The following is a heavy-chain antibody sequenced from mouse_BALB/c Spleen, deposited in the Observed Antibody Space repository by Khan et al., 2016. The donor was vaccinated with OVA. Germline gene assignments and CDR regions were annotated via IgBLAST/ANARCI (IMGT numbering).Heavy chain of an antibody. Sequence: EVQLQESGPGLVKPSQSLSLTCTVTGFSITSDYAWNWIRQFPGNKLDWMGYISYSGSTSYHPSLKSRITITRDTSKNPFFLQLNSVTTGDTATYYCARGRAYWGQGTLVTVSA. CDR3: ARGRAY. CDR2: ISYSGST. CDR1: GFSITSDYA. J-gene: IGHJ3*01. V-gene: IGHV3-2*02.